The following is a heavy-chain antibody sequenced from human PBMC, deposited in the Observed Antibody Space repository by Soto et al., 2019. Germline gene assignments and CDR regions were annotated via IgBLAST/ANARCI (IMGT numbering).Heavy chain of an antibody. J-gene: IGHJ4*02. CDR1: GFTFSTFA. V-gene: IGHV3-23*01. CDR3: AKTEQWLIAYFDY. CDR2: ISGSGTST. D-gene: IGHD6-19*01. Sequence: EVQLLESGGGLVQPGGSLRLSCAASGFTFSTFAMSWVRQAPGKGPEWVSGISGSGTSTYYADSVKGRFTISRDNSKNTLYLQMNSLRAEDTAVYYCAKTEQWLIAYFDYWGQGTLVNVSS.